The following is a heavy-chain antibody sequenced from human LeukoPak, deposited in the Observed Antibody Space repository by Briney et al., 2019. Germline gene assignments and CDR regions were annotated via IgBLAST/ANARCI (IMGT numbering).Heavy chain of an antibody. CDR3: AKCSATCQGIEFDA. V-gene: IGHV3-23*01. J-gene: IGHJ3*01. CDR1: GFTFSNYG. D-gene: IGHD2-2*01. Sequence: GGSLRLSCAASGFTFSNYGMTWVRQAPGKGLEWVASVSGRGGYITPYADCVKGRFTMSRDNSGDTLYLQMNSLGAEDTAMYYCAKCSATCQGIEFDAWGQGTMVTVSS. CDR2: VSGRGGYIT.